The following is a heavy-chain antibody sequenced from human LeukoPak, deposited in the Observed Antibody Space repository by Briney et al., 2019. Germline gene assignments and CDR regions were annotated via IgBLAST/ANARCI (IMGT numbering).Heavy chain of an antibody. Sequence: ASVKVSCKASGGTFSSYAISWVRQAPGQGLEWMGGIIPIFGTANYAQKFQGRVTITADESTSTAYMELSSLRSEDTAVYYCARDRVSGGYVTFDYWGQGTLVTVSS. V-gene: IGHV1-69*13. CDR1: GGTFSSYA. CDR3: ARDRVSGGYVTFDY. CDR2: IIPIFGTA. J-gene: IGHJ4*02. D-gene: IGHD5-12*01.